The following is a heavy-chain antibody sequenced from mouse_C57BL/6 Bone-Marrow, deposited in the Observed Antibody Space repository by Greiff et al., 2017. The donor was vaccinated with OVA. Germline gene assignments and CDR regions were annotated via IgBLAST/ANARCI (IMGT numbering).Heavy chain of an antibody. D-gene: IGHD1-1*01. Sequence: VHLVESGAELARPGASVKLSCKASGYTFTSYGISWVKQRTGQGLEWIGEIYPRSGNTYYNEKFKGKATLTADKSSSTAYMELRSLTSEDSAVYFCASGVYYYGSSAWFAYWGQGTLVTVSA. J-gene: IGHJ3*01. CDR3: ASGVYYYGSSAWFAY. CDR1: GYTFTSYG. V-gene: IGHV1-81*01. CDR2: IYPRSGNT.